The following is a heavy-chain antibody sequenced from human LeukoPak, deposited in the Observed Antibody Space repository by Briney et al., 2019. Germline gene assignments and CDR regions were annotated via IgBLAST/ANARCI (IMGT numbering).Heavy chain of an antibody. V-gene: IGHV4-59*01. D-gene: IGHD4-11*01. CDR3: ARAFPEGPYSNPRHFDY. Sequence: SETLSLTCTVSGGSISSYYWSWIRQPPGKGLEWIGYIYYSGSTNYNPSLKSRVTISVDTSKNQFSLKLSSATAADTAVYYCARAFPEGPYSNPRHFDYWGQGTLVTVSS. CDR1: GGSISSYY. CDR2: IYYSGST. J-gene: IGHJ4*02.